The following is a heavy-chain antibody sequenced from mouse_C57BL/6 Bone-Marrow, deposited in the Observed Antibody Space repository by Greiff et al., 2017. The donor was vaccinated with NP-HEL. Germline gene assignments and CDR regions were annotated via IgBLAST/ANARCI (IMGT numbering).Heavy chain of an antibody. J-gene: IGHJ4*01. CDR1: GFSLTSYG. Sequence: VQLVESGPGLVAPSQSLSITCTVSGFSLTSYGVDWVRQPPGKGLEWLGVIWGGGSTNYNSALMSRLNISKVNSKSQVFLKMNSLQTDDTAMYYCAKQMDYDGHYYAMDYWGQGTSVTVSS. V-gene: IGHV2-9*01. CDR3: AKQMDYDGHYYAMDY. CDR2: IWGGGST. D-gene: IGHD2-4*01.